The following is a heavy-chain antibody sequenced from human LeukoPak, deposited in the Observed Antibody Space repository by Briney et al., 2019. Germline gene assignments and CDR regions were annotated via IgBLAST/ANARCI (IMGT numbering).Heavy chain of an antibody. CDR3: ARGFARLGSYDF. Sequence: PSETLSLTCTVSGGFISGYYWNWIRQSPGKGLEWIGYIFYTGDTDYNPSLRSRVTMSVDRSNNRFSLQLASVAAADTAVYYCARGFARLGSYDFWGQGTLVTVSS. CDR2: IFYTGDT. CDR1: GGFISGYY. V-gene: IGHV4-59*12. J-gene: IGHJ4*02. D-gene: IGHD3-10*01.